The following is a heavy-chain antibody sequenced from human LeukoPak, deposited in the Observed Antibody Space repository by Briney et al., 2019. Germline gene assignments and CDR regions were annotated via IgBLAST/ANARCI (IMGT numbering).Heavy chain of an antibody. D-gene: IGHD5-18*01. CDR2: ISGSGGST. V-gene: IGHV3-23*01. CDR1: GFTFSTYA. Sequence: AGGSLRLSCAASGFTFSTYAMSWVRQAPGKGLEWVSAISGSGGSTYYADSVKGRFTISRDNSKNTLYLQMSSLRAEDTAVYYCARHLGAAMVSPLGHWGQGTLVTVSS. CDR3: ARHLGAAMVSPLGH. J-gene: IGHJ4*02.